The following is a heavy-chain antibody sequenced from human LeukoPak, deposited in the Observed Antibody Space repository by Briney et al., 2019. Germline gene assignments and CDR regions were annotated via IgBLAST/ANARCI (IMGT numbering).Heavy chain of an antibody. J-gene: IGHJ4*02. Sequence: PGGSLRLSCAASGFNFANHAMSWVRQTPGKGLEWVSAISGGGDITYYADSVRGRFTISRDNSKDTLFLQMHSVRPGDTAVYYCVREDTPATANYWGQGTLVTISS. CDR3: VREDTPATANY. V-gene: IGHV3-23*01. CDR2: ISGGGDIT. D-gene: IGHD2-15*01. CDR1: GFNFANHA.